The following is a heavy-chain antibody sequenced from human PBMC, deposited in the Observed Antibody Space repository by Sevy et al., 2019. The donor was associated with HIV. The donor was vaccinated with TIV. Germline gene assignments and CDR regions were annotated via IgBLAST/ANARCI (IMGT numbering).Heavy chain of an antibody. CDR1: GYTFTGYY. Sequence: ASLKVSCKASGYTFTGYYMHWVRQAPGQGLEWMGWINHNSGGTNYAQKFQGRVTMTRDTSISTAYMELSRLRSDDTAVYYCARGGYCSSTSCRYYYYYGMDVWGQGTTVTVSS. CDR3: ARGGYCSSTSCRYYYYYGMDV. CDR2: INHNSGGT. J-gene: IGHJ6*02. V-gene: IGHV1-2*02. D-gene: IGHD2-2*01.